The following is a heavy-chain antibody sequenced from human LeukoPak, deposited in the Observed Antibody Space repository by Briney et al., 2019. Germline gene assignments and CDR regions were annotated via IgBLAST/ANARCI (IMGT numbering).Heavy chain of an antibody. J-gene: IGHJ5*02. CDR2: IIPTFGTA. CDR3: AREGVTTDGNWFDP. V-gene: IGHV1-69*13. Sequence: SVKVSCKASGGTFSSYAISWVRQAPGQGLEWMGGIIPTFGTANYAQKFQGRVTITADESTSTAYMELSSLRSEDTAVYYCAREGVTTDGNWFDPWGQGTLVTVSS. D-gene: IGHD4-11*01. CDR1: GGTFSSYA.